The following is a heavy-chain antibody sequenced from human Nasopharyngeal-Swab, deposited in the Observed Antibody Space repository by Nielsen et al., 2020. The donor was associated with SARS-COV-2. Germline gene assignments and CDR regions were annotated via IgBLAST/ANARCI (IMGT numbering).Heavy chain of an antibody. J-gene: IGHJ4*02. D-gene: IGHD2-15*01. V-gene: IGHV3-33*01. CDR3: AREAGYCSGGSCYSGPFDY. Sequence: VRQASGKGLEWVAVIWYDGSNKYYADSVKGRFTISRDNSKNTLYLQMISLRAEDTAVYYCAREAGYCSGGSCYSGPFDYWGQGTLVTVSS. CDR2: IWYDGSNK.